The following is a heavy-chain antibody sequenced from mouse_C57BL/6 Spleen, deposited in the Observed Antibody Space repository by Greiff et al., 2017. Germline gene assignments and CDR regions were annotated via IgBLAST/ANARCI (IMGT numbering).Heavy chain of an antibody. Sequence: QVQLQQSGAELVKPGASVKLSCKASGYTFTSYWMHWVKQRPGQGLEWIGMIYPNSGSTNYNEKFKSKATLTADKSSSTAYMQLSSLTSEASAVYYGARGDGYYSDYNAMDYWGQGTSVTVSA. CDR2: IYPNSGST. CDR3: ARGDGYYSDYNAMDY. V-gene: IGHV1-64*01. D-gene: IGHD2-3*01. J-gene: IGHJ4*01. CDR1: GYTFTSYW.